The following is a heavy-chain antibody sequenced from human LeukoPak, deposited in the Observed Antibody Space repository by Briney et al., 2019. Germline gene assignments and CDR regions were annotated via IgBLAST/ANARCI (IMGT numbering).Heavy chain of an antibody. Sequence: GGSLRLSCAASGFTFNTYSMNWVRQAPGKGLEWVSAISGSGGSTYYADSVKGRFTISRDNSKNTLYLQMNSLRAEDTAVYYCAKALVLAGYSGYDSYFDYWGQGTLVTVSS. CDR3: AKALVLAGYSGYDSYFDY. D-gene: IGHD5-12*01. CDR1: GFTFNTYS. V-gene: IGHV3-23*01. J-gene: IGHJ4*02. CDR2: ISGSGGST.